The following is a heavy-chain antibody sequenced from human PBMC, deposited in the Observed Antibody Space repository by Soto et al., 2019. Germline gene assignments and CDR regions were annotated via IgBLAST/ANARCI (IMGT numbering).Heavy chain of an antibody. CDR2: IYYSGST. CDR1: GASISSNLFY. Sequence: PSETLSLTCTVSGASISSNLFYWGWIRQPPGKGLEWIGNIYYSGSTYYTPSLKSRVTISVDTSKNHFSLKLSSVTAADTVVYYCARRWTTVTTLFAYWGQGTLVTVSS. CDR3: ARRWTTVTTLFAY. J-gene: IGHJ4*02. V-gene: IGHV4-39*02. D-gene: IGHD4-4*01.